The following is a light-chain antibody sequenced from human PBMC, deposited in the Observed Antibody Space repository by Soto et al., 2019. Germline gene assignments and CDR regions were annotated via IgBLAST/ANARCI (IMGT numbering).Light chain of an antibody. Sequence: EIVLTQSPDTLSLSPGERATLSCRARQSVSSSYLAWYQQKPGQPPRLLIYAASSRATGIPDRFSGSGSGTDFTLTISRLEPEDFAVYYCQQYDNSLYTFGQGTKLEIK. CDR3: QQYDNSLYT. CDR2: AAS. J-gene: IGKJ2*01. V-gene: IGKV3-20*01. CDR1: QSVSSSY.